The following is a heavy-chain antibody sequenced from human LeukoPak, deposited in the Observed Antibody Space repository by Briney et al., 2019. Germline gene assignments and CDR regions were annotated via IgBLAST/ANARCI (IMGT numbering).Heavy chain of an antibody. CDR3: ATGPSYGYEW. CDR2: IKTDGRTT. Sequence: GGSLRLSCAASGMTFSNHWMHWVRQVPGKGLVWVSLIKTDGRTTIYADSVKGRFTISRDNGKSTLYLQMNSLRAEDTAIYYCATGPSYGYEWWGQGTVVTVSS. V-gene: IGHV3-74*01. CDR1: GMTFSNHW. J-gene: IGHJ4*02. D-gene: IGHD3-16*01.